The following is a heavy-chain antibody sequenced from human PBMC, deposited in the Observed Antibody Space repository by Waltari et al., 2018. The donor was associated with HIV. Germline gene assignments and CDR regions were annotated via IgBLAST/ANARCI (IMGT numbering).Heavy chain of an antibody. Sequence: ELQLVESGGGLGQPGRSLRLSCTVSGFTFGDLAMSWVRQAPGKGLEWVGFFRSKAYGGTTEYAASVKGRFTISRDDSKSIAYLQMNSLKTEDTAVYYCTRDSIYYYGSGSYFQHWGQGTLVTVSS. CDR3: TRDSIYYYGSGSYFQH. CDR2: FRSKAYGGTT. D-gene: IGHD3-10*01. J-gene: IGHJ1*01. V-gene: IGHV3-49*04. CDR1: GFTFGDLA.